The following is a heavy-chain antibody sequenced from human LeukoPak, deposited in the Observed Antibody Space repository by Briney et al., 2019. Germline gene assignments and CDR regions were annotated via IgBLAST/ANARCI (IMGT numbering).Heavy chain of an antibody. CDR3: AKDPGDYYDSSGPFLVDY. V-gene: IGHV3-23*01. CDR1: GFTFSSYS. D-gene: IGHD3-22*01. Sequence: GGSLRLSCAASGFTFSSYSMNWVRQAPGKGLEWVSAISGSGGSTYYADSVKGRFTISRDNSKNTLYLQMNSLRAEDTAVYYCAKDPGDYYDSSGPFLVDYWGQGTLVTVSS. CDR2: ISGSGGST. J-gene: IGHJ4*02.